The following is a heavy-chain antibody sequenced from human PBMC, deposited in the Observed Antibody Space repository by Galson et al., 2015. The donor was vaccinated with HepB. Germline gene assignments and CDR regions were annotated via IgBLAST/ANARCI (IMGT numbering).Heavy chain of an antibody. CDR2: IKQDGSEK. V-gene: IGHV3-7*03. CDR1: GFTYNNYW. D-gene: IGHD5-18*01. CDR3: ARGWDTDVTSNFDY. Sequence: SLRLSCAVSGFTYNNYWMSWVRQAPGMGLEWVANIKQDGSEKYYVDSVEGRFTVSRDNAKKTLYLDMNALSVVDTAVYYCARGWDTDVTSNFDYWGQGALVTVSS. J-gene: IGHJ4*02.